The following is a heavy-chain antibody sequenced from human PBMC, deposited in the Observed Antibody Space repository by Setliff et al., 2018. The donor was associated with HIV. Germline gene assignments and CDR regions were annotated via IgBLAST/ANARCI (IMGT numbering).Heavy chain of an antibody. CDR3: ARTHWCDCSSTSCYPACDAFDI. V-gene: IGHV1-69*13. D-gene: IGHD2-2*01. CDR2: IIPIFGTA. CDR1: GGTFSSFP. J-gene: IGHJ3*02. Sequence: SVKVSCKASGGTFSSFPISWVRQAPGQGLEWMGGIIPIFGTATYAQKFQGRVTITADESTSTAYMELSSLRSEDTAVYYCARTHWCDCSSTSCYPACDAFDIWGQGTMVTVSS.